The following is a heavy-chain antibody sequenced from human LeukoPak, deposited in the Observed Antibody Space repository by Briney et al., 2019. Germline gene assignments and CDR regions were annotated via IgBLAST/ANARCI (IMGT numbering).Heavy chain of an antibody. D-gene: IGHD4-17*01. V-gene: IGHV4-39*01. CDR3: AGLDYGDRRHHFDY. J-gene: IGHJ4*02. CDR1: GASISSSSYY. Sequence: PSETLSLTCTVSGASISSSSYYWGWLHHPPGRGLEWNGRIYYSGTTYYNPSPRRRFPISVATSKTQFSLKLSSLTSADTAAYYCAGLDYGDRRHHFDYWGQGTLVAVSS. CDR2: IYYSGTT.